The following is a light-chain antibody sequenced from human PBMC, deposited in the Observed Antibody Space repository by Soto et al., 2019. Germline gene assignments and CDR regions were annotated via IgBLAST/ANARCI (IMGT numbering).Light chain of an antibody. V-gene: IGKV3-11*01. Sequence: ELVLTPSPATLSLSPVERATLSCRASQSVSSYLAWYQQTPGQAPRLLIYDASNRATGIPARFSGSGSGTDFTLTISSLEPEDFAVYYCQQRSNWPPGITVGQGTRLEIK. CDR1: QSVSSY. CDR3: QQRSNWPPGIT. CDR2: DAS. J-gene: IGKJ5*01.